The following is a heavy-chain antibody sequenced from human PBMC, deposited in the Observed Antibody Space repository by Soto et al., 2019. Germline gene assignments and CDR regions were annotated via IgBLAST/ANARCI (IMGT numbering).Heavy chain of an antibody. Sequence: ASVKVSCKASGYTVNFYGITWVRQAPGQGLEWMGWISGFNGNTNYAADLQGRVTMTTDTSTSTAYMELRGLRSVDTAVYYCARIGVSSGHESPDFDSWGKGTLVTVSS. CDR2: ISGFNGNT. CDR3: ARIGVSSGHESPDFDS. D-gene: IGHD3-16*01. J-gene: IGHJ4*02. CDR1: GYTVNFYG. V-gene: IGHV1-18*01.